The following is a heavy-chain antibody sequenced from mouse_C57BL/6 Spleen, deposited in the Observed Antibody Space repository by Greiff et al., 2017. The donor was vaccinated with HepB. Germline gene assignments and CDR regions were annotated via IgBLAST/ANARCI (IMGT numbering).Heavy chain of an antibody. Sequence: VHVKQSGPELVKPGASVKMSCKASGYTFTDYNMHWVKQSHGKSLEWIGYINPNNGGTSYNQKFKGKATLTVNKSSSTAYMELRSLTSEDSAVYYCAREAAQAFAYWGQGTLVTVSA. CDR2: INPNNGGT. J-gene: IGHJ3*01. CDR3: AREAAQAFAY. CDR1: GYTFTDYN. V-gene: IGHV1-22*01. D-gene: IGHD3-2*02.